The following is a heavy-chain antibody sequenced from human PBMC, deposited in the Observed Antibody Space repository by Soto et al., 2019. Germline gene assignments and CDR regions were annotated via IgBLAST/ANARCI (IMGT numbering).Heavy chain of an antibody. CDR2: IYYSGST. CDR1: GGSISSSSYY. CDR3: ARQNYGDWYYGMDV. Sequence: SETLSLTCTVSGGSISSSSYYWGWIRQPPGKGLEWIGSIYYSGSTYYNPSLKSRVTISVDTSKNQFSLKLSSVTAADTAVYYCARQNYGDWYYGMDVWGQGTTVTV. J-gene: IGHJ6*02. D-gene: IGHD4-17*01. V-gene: IGHV4-39*01.